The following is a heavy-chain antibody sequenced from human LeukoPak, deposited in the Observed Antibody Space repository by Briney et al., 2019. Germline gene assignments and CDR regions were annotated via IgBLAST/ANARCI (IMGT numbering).Heavy chain of an antibody. CDR2: ISAYNVYT. D-gene: IGHD2-15*01. CDR3: ARDCSGGSCCGPEGWFDP. V-gene: IGHV1-18*01. Sequence: GASVRVSCKASGYTFTSYGISWVRQAPGQGLEWMGWISAYNVYTNYAQKLQGRVAMTTDTSTSTAYMELRSLRSDDTAVYYCARDCSGGSCCGPEGWFDPWGQGTVVTVSS. CDR1: GYTFTSYG. J-gene: IGHJ5*02.